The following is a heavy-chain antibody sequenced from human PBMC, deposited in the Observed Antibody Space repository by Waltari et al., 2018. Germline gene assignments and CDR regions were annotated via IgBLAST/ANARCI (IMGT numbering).Heavy chain of an antibody. CDR2: ISYNGNDK. V-gene: IGHV3-30*18. CDR3: AKVPGTSQLYYLDN. Sequence: QVQLVASGGGAVQPGRSLRLPCAATGFTFSSYAMHWVRQAPGKGLEWVAVISYNGNDKYYTDSVKGRFTISRDNSKNTLYLQMNSLRPEDTAVYYCAKVPGTSQLYYLDNWGQGTLVTVSS. J-gene: IGHJ4*02. D-gene: IGHD1-1*01. CDR1: GFTFSSYA.